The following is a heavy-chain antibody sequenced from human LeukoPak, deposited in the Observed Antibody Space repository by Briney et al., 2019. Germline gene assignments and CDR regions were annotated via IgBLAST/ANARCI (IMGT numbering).Heavy chain of an antibody. CDR3: ARGLDYVDV. D-gene: IGHD1-1*01. V-gene: IGHV4-34*01. Sequence: GSLRLSCAASGFTVSSNYMSWVRQAPGKELEWIGRIYQTGNADYKPSLKSRVTISVDTTNNQFSLRLSSVTAADTAVYYCARGLDYVDVWGKGITVSVSS. J-gene: IGHJ6*03. CDR1: GFTVSSNY. CDR2: IYQTGNA.